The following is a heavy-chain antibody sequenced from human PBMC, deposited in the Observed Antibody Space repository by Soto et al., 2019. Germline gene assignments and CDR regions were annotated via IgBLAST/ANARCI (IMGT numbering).Heavy chain of an antibody. D-gene: IGHD3-10*01. CDR2: IYYSGST. CDR1: GGSISSYY. CDR3: ARDIGITMVRGVRYYYGMDV. Sequence: TLSLTCTVSGGSISSYYWSWIRQPPGKGLEWIGYIYYSGSTNYNPSLKSRVTISVDTSKNQFSLKLSSVTAADTAVYYCARDIGITMVRGVRYYYGMDVWGQGTTVTVSS. J-gene: IGHJ6*02. V-gene: IGHV4-59*01.